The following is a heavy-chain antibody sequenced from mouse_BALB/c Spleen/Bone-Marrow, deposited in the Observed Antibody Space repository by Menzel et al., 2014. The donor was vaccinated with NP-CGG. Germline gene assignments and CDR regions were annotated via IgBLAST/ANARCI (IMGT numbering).Heavy chain of an antibody. CDR1: GFTFTDYY. CDR2: IRTKANGYTT. J-gene: IGHJ2*01. Sequence: EVKLMESGGGLVQPGGSLRLSCASSGFTFTDYYMNWVRQPPGKALEWLGFIRTKANGYTTEYSASVKGRFTISRDNSQNILYLQMNTLRVDDSASYYCARDKGRVFFDYWGQGTTLTVSS. CDR3: ARDKGRVFFDY. V-gene: IGHV7-3*02.